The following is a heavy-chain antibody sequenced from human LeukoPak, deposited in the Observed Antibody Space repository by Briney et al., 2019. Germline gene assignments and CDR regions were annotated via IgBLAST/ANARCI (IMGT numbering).Heavy chain of an antibody. CDR1: GYTFTGYY. J-gene: IGHJ4*02. CDR3: ASYSGSDSHSFDY. CDR2: INPNSGGT. Sequence: ASVKVSCKASGYTFTGYYIHWVRQAPGQGLEWMGWINPNSGGTNYAQKFQGRVTMTRDTSISTAYMEPSRLRSDDTAVYYCASYSGSDSHSFDYWGQGTLVTVSS. D-gene: IGHD1-26*01. V-gene: IGHV1-2*02.